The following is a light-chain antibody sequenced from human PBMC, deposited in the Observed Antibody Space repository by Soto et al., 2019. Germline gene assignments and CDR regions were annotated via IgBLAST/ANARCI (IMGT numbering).Light chain of an antibody. V-gene: IGKV3-20*01. CDR3: QQYGSSPPWT. Sequence: EIVLTQSPGTLSLSPGERATLSCRASQSVSSSYLAWYQQKPGQAPRLLIYGASSRATRIPDRFSGSGSGTDFTLTISRLEPEDFAVYYCQQYGSSPPWTFGQGTTVEIK. CDR1: QSVSSSY. CDR2: GAS. J-gene: IGKJ1*01.